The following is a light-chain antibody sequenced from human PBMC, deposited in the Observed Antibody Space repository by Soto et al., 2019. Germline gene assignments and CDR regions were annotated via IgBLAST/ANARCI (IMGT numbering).Light chain of an antibody. V-gene: IGKV4-1*01. CDR2: WAS. CDR1: QSVLSSSNNQNY. CDR3: QQYFTTPLT. J-gene: IGKJ4*01. Sequence: DIVMTQSPDSLAVSLGARATINCKSSQSVLSSSNNQNYLAWYQRKPGQPPKLLIYWASTRESGVPDRLSGSGSGTDFTLTISSLQAEDVAVYFCQQYFTTPLTFGGGTKVEIK.